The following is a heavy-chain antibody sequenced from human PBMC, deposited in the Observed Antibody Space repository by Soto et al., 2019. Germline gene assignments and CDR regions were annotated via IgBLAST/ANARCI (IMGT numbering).Heavy chain of an antibody. J-gene: IGHJ1*01. CDR3: VRGGFGYGYLNX. Sequence: ASVKVSCKTSGYTFSSYGIVWVRQAPGQGLEWMGWISTYNVDTKYADKFQGRLTMSSDTSTTKAFMELRRLRSDDTAVYYCVRGGFGYGYLNXWGQVTLVTVSX. CDR2: ISTYNVDT. CDR1: GYTFSSYG. D-gene: IGHD5-18*01. V-gene: IGHV1-18*01.